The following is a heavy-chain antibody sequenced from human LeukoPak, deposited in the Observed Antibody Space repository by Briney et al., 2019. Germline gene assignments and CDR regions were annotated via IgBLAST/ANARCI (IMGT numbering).Heavy chain of an antibody. CDR1: GFTFSSFA. Sequence: HPGGSLRLSCAVSGFTFSSFAMNWVRQAPGKGLEWVSAISGSGGGTYYADSVEGRFTISKDNSQNTLYLQMSSLSAEDTAVYYRAKGRMGTTFDDWGQGTLVTVSS. CDR2: ISGSGGGT. CDR3: AKGRMGTTFDD. J-gene: IGHJ4*02. V-gene: IGHV3-23*01. D-gene: IGHD4-11*01.